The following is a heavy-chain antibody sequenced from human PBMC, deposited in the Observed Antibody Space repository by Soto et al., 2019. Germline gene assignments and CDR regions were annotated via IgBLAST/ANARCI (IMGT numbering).Heavy chain of an antibody. CDR3: AKDRYSGSYADAFDI. D-gene: IGHD1-26*01. CDR2: INWNSANI. J-gene: IGHJ3*02. V-gene: IGHV3-9*01. Sequence: PGGSLSLSCAASGFTFGDYAMHWVRQAPGKGLEWVSGINWNSANIGYADSVKGRFTISRDNAKNSLYLQMTSLRGDDTALYYCAKDRYSGSYADAFDIWGQGTMVTVSS. CDR1: GFTFGDYA.